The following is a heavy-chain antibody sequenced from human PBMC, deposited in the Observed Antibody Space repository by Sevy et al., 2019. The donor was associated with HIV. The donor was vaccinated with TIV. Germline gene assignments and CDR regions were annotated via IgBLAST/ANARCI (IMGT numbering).Heavy chain of an antibody. D-gene: IGHD2-21*02. J-gene: IGHJ5*02. CDR1: GFTFSSYS. CDR2: ISSSSSYI. CDR3: AAGTVVTPYWFDP. V-gene: IGHV3-21*01. Sequence: GGSRRLSCAASGFTFSSYSMNWVRQAPGKGLEWVSSISSSSSYIYYADSVKGRFTISRDNAKNSLYLQMNSLRAEDTAVYYCAAGTVVTPYWFDPWGQGTLVTVSS.